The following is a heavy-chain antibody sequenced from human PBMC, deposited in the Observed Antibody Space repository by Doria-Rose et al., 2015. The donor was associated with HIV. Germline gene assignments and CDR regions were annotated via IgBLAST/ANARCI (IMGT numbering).Heavy chain of an antibody. CDR1: GVSLSSPGMG. D-gene: IGHD6-13*01. J-gene: IGHJ4*02. CDR2: IFSDDER. CDR3: ARIKSSRWYHKYYFDF. V-gene: IGHV2-26*01. Sequence: QVTLKESGPVLVKPTETLTLTCTVSGVSLSSPGMGVSWIRQPLGKALEWLANIFSDDERSYKTSLKSRRTISRGTSKSQVVLTMTDMDPVDTATYYCARIKSSRWYHKYYFDFWGQGTLVIVS.